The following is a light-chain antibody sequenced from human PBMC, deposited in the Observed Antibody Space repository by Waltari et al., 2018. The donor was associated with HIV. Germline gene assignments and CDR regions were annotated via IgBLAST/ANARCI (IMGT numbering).Light chain of an antibody. J-gene: IGLJ1*01. CDR2: DVT. V-gene: IGLV2-23*02. CDR1: SSDVGYYNS. Sequence: QSALTQPASVSGSPGPSITISCTGTSSDVGYYNSVSWYQQYPGNAPKLMIYDVTKRPSGVSNRFSGSKSGNTASLTISGLQAEDEADYYCCSYAGSSIYYVFGTGTKVTVL. CDR3: CSYAGSSIYYV.